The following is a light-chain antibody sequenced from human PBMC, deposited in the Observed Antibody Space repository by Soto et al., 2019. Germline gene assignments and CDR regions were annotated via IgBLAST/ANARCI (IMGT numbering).Light chain of an antibody. V-gene: IGLV2-23*01. J-gene: IGLJ2*01. Sequence: QYALTQPASVSESPGQSITISCTGTSSYVGSYNLVSWYQQHPGKAPKLMIYEGSKRPSGVSNRFSGSKSGNTASLTISGLQAEDEADYYCCSYAGSSTYVVFGGGTKLTVL. CDR2: EGS. CDR3: CSYAGSSTYVV. CDR1: SSYVGSYNL.